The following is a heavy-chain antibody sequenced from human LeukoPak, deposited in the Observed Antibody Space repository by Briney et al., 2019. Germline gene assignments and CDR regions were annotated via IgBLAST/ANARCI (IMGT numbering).Heavy chain of an antibody. CDR1: GGSISSGGYY. CDR3: ARLGCSSTSCATSPDC. V-gene: IGHV4-31*03. CDR2: IYYSGST. Sequence: SQTLSLTCTVSGGSISSGGYYWSWIRQHPGKGLEWIGYIYYSGSTYYNPSLKSRVTISVETSKNQFSLKLSSVTAADTAVYYCARLGCSSTSCATSPDCWGQGTLVTVSS. J-gene: IGHJ4*02. D-gene: IGHD2-2*01.